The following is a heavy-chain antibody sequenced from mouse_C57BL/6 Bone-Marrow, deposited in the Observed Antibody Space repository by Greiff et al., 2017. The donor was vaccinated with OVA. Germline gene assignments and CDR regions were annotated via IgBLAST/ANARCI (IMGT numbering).Heavy chain of an antibody. Sequence: VQLQESGAELAKPGASVKLSCKASGYTFTSYWMHWVKQRPGQGLEWIGYINPSSGYTKYNQKFKDKATLTADKSSSTAYMQLNSLTSEDSAVYFCARYYYGSDWYFDVWGTGTTVTVSS. V-gene: IGHV1-7*01. CDR1: GYTFTSYW. D-gene: IGHD1-1*01. J-gene: IGHJ1*03. CDR2: INPSSGYT. CDR3: ARYYYGSDWYFDV.